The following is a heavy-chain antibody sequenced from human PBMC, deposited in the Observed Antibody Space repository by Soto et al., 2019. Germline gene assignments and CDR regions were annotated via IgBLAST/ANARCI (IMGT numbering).Heavy chain of an antibody. CDR3: AREYSSSRYFDY. D-gene: IGHD6-19*01. CDR1: GFTFSTYW. Sequence: GGSLRLSCAASGFTFSTYWMHWVRQAPGKGLVWVSRINSDGSSTSYAGSVKGGFTTSRANAKNTLYLQMNSLRAEDTALYYCAREYSSSRYFDYWGQGTLVTVSS. J-gene: IGHJ4*02. V-gene: IGHV3-74*01. CDR2: INSDGSST.